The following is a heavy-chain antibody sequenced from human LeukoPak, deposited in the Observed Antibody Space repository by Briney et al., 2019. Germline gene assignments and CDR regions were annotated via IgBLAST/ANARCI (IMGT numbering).Heavy chain of an antibody. Sequence: SVKVSCKASGGTFSSYAISWVRQAPGQGLEWMGGIIPIFGTANYAQKFQERVTITRDMSTSTAYMELSSLRSEDTAVYYCAAVRAVVRYYYMDVWGKGTTVTVSS. CDR3: AAVRAVVRYYYMDV. J-gene: IGHJ6*03. D-gene: IGHD2-2*01. CDR1: GGTFSSYA. V-gene: IGHV1-69*05. CDR2: IIPIFGTA.